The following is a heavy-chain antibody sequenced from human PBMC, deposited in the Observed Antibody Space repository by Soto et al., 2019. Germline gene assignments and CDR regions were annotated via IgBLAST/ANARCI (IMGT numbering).Heavy chain of an antibody. J-gene: IGHJ6*02. CDR3: VRVSLRESSSSGRFPYYYAVDV. CDR2: IWYDGSYK. D-gene: IGHD6-6*01. V-gene: IGHV3-33*01. Sequence: PGGSLRLSCSASGFTLSTYGIHWVRQSPGKGLEWVAVIWYDGSYKYYADSVKGRFTISRDNSKKTVYLEMNSPRAEDTAVYYCVRVSLRESSSSGRFPYYYAVDVWGQGTTVTVYS. CDR1: GFTLSTYG.